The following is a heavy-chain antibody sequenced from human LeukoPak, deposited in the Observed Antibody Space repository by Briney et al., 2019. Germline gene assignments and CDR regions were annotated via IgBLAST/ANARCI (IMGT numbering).Heavy chain of an antibody. D-gene: IGHD3-3*01. CDR3: ARGDYDFWSGYYTGDY. CDR1: GYTFTSYG. V-gene: IGHV1-18*01. CDR2: ISAYNGNT. J-gene: IGHJ4*02. Sequence: ASVKVSCKASGYTFTSYGISWVRQAPGQGLEWMGWISAYNGNTNYAQKLQGRVTMTTDTPTSTAYMELRSLRSDDTAVYYCARGDYDFWSGYYTGDYWGQGTLVTVSS.